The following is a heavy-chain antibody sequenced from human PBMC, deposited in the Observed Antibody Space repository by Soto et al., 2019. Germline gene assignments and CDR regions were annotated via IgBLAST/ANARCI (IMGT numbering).Heavy chain of an antibody. V-gene: IGHV3-49*03. Sequence: GGSLRLSCTASGFTFGDYAMSWFRQAPGKGLEWVGFIRSKAYGGTTEYAASVKGRFTISRDDSKSIAYLQMNSLKTEDTAVYYCTRGGGYFDWLLTYFDYWGQGTLVTVSS. CDR3: TRGGGYFDWLLTYFDY. CDR2: IRSKAYGGTT. CDR1: GFTFGDYA. J-gene: IGHJ4*02. D-gene: IGHD3-9*01.